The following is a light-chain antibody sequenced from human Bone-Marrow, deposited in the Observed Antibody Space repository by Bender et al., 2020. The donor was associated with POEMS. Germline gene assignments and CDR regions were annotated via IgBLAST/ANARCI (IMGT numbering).Light chain of an antibody. CDR3: ATWDDSLV. V-gene: IGLV1-47*01. CDR2: RND. J-gene: IGLJ2*01. CDR1: SSNIGGNY. Sequence: QSVLTQPPSASGTPGQRVTISCSGSSSNIGGNYVYWYQRLPGAAPKLLIYRNDQRPSGVPDRFSASKSGNTASLAISGLRSEDEADYYCATWDDSLVFGGGTRLTV.